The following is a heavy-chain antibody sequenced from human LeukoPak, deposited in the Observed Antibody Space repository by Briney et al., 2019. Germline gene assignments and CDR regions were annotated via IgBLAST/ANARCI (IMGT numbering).Heavy chain of an antibody. D-gene: IGHD6-13*01. V-gene: IGHV4-61*02. Sequence: SETLSLTCTVSGGSISSGSYYWSWIRQPAGKGLEWIGRIYTSGSTNYNQSLKSRVTISVDTSKNQFSQKLSSVTAADTAVYYCARDIAAAGTFDYWGQGTLVTVSS. J-gene: IGHJ4*02. CDR3: ARDIAAAGTFDY. CDR1: GGSISSGSYY. CDR2: IYTSGST.